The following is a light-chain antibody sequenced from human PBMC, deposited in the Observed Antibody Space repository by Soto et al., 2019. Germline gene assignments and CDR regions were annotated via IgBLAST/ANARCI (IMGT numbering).Light chain of an antibody. CDR1: QSISSW. J-gene: IGKJ1*01. CDR2: KGS. Sequence: DIQMTQSPSTLSASVGDRVTITCRASQSISSWLAWYQQKPGKAPKLLINKGSSLESGVPSRFSGSGSGTEFTLTISSLQPDDFATYYCQQYKSHRRTFGQGTKVDIK. V-gene: IGKV1-5*03. CDR3: QQYKSHRRT.